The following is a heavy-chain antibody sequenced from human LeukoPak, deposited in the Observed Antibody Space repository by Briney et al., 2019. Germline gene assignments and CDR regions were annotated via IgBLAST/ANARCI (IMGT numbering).Heavy chain of an antibody. CDR3: ARDHSGFHFDY. V-gene: IGHV1-18*01. Sequence: ASVKVSCKASGYTFTSYHIAWVRQAPGRGLEWMGWISAYNGIPKYAENLQGRITMTIDTSTSTAYMELRSLRSDDTAVYYCARDHSGFHFDYWGQGTLVTVSS. D-gene: IGHD3-10*01. CDR2: ISAYNGIP. CDR1: GYTFTSYH. J-gene: IGHJ4*02.